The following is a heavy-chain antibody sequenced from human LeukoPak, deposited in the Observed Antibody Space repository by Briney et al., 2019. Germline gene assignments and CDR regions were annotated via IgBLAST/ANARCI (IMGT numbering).Heavy chain of an antibody. J-gene: IGHJ4*02. CDR3: AKRCSGGRCYSDSPEDY. Sequence: SGGSLRLSCAASGFTFSSYGMHWVRQAPGKGLEWVAFIRNDGSNKYYADSVKGRFTISRDNSKNTLYLQMNSLRAEDTAVYYCAKRCSGGRCYSDSPEDYWGQGTPVTVSS. V-gene: IGHV3-30*02. CDR1: GFTFSSYG. CDR2: IRNDGSNK. D-gene: IGHD2-15*01.